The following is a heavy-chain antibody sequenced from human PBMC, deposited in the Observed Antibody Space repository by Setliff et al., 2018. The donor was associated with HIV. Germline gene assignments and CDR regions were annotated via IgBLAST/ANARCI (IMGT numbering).Heavy chain of an antibody. D-gene: IGHD3-16*02. J-gene: IGHJ3*02. CDR1: GFTFNTYE. CDR3: ARGDYDYVWESYRDAFDI. CDR2: ISRSGTTI. V-gene: IGHV3-48*03. Sequence: HPGGSLRLSCAASGFTFNTYEMNWVRQAPGKGLEWISYISRSGTTIYYADSVKGRFTISRDNAKKSLYLQMNSLRGEDTAVYYCARGDYDYVWESYRDAFDIWGQGTMVTVSS.